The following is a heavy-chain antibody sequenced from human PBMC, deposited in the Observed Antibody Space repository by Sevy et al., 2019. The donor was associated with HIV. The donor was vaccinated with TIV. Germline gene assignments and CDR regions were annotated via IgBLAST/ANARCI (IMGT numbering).Heavy chain of an antibody. CDR3: ATTKDYYDSSGSPFDY. CDR1: GSTLTKLS. J-gene: IGHJ4*02. Sequence: ASVKVSCKVSGSTLTKLSMHWVRQVPGKGLEWMVSFDPEDGETIYARKFQGRVTMIEDTSTDTAYMVLSSLRSEDTAVYYCATTKDYYDSSGSPFDYWGQGTLVTVSS. D-gene: IGHD3-22*01. CDR2: FDPEDGET. V-gene: IGHV1-24*01.